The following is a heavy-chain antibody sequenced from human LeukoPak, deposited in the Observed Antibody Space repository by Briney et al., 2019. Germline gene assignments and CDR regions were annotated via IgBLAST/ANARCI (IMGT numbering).Heavy chain of an antibody. Sequence: GGSLRLSCAASGFTFSNYWMSWVRQAPGKGLEWVANINPDGSEKYSVDSVKGRFTISRDNAKNSLYLQMNSLRAEDTAVYYCARGVSSGWYGDVNNWFDPWGQGTLVTVSS. CDR2: INPDGSEK. J-gene: IGHJ5*02. V-gene: IGHV3-7*01. CDR3: ARGVSSGWYGDVNNWFDP. CDR1: GFTFSNYW. D-gene: IGHD6-19*01.